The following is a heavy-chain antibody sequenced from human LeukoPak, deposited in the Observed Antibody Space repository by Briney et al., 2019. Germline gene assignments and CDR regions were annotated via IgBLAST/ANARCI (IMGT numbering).Heavy chain of an antibody. CDR1: GFTFRSYG. J-gene: IGHJ5*02. CDR2: IWYDGSNK. V-gene: IGHV3-33*01. Sequence: GGSLRLSCAASGFTFRSYGMHWVRQAPGKGLEWVAIIWYDGSNKYYADSVKGRITISRDNSKNTLYLQMNSLRAEDTAVYYCARHPAAVMSWFDPWGQGTLVTVSS. CDR3: ARHPAAVMSWFDP. D-gene: IGHD6-13*01.